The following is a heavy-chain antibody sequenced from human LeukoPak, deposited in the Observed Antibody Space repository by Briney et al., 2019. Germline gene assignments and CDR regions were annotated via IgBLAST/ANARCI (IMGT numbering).Heavy chain of an antibody. Sequence: ASVKVSCKASGYTFTSYYMHWVRQAPGQGLEWMGIINPSGGSTSYAQKFQSRVTMTRDTSTSTVYMELSSLRSEDTAVYYCAREGNYCSGGSCYSNYFDYWGQGTLVTVSS. CDR1: GYTFTSYY. CDR3: AREGNYCSGGSCYSNYFDY. CDR2: INPSGGST. V-gene: IGHV1-46*01. J-gene: IGHJ4*02. D-gene: IGHD2-15*01.